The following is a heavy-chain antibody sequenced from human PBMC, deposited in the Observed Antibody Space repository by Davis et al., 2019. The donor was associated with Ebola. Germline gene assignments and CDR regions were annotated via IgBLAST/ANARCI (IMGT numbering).Heavy chain of an antibody. J-gene: IGHJ4*02. CDR3: ARRVLLDTAMVLRYYFDY. Sequence: GSLRLSCTVSGGSISSSSYYWGWIRQPPGKGLEWIGSIYYSGSTYYNPSLKSRVTISVDTSKNQFSLKLSSVTAADTAVYYCARRVLLDTAMVLRYYFDYWGQGTLVTVSS. CDR2: IYYSGST. V-gene: IGHV4-39*01. CDR1: GGSISSSSYY. D-gene: IGHD5-18*01.